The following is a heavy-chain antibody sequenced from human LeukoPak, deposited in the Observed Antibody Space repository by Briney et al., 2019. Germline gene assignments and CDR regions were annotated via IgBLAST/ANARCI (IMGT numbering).Heavy chain of an antibody. J-gene: IGHJ6*03. CDR1: GGSISSYY. CDR3: ARTLGGYSYGYNYYYYYMDV. V-gene: IGHV4-59*01. Sequence: SETLSLTCTVSGGSISSYYWSWIRQPPGKGLEWIGYIYYSGSTNYNPSLKSRVTISVDTSKNQFSLKLSSVTAADAAVYYCARTLGGYSYGYNYYYYYMDVWGKGTTVTVSS. CDR2: IYYSGST. D-gene: IGHD5-18*01.